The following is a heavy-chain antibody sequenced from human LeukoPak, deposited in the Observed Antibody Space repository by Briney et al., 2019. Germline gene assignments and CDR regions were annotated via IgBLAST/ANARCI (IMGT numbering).Heavy chain of an antibody. D-gene: IGHD3-9*01. CDR2: IHYSGST. J-gene: IGHJ4*02. V-gene: IGHV4-59*08. Sequence: SETLSLTCTVSGGSISTYYWSWIRQPPGRGLEYIGFIHYSGSTNYNPSLKSRVTILVDTSKNQFSLKLSSVTAADTAVYYCAKTVFLAGWHFDQWGQGTLVTVSS. CDR1: GGSISTYY. CDR3: AKTVFLAGWHFDQ.